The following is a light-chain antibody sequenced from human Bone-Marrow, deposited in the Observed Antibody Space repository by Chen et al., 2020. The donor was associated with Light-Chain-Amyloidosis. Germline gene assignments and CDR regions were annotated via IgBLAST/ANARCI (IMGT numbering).Light chain of an antibody. CDR1: RGNFASDY. CDR2: EDH. V-gene: IGLV6-57*01. Sequence: NFMLTQPPSVSESPGKTVTISCTRSRGNFASDYVQWYQQRPGSFPTTVIYEDHQRPSGVPDRFSGSIDTSSSSACLTIPGLGAEDEADDYCKSYDGAVGVFGGGTKLTVL. J-gene: IGLJ3*02. CDR3: KSYDGAVGV.